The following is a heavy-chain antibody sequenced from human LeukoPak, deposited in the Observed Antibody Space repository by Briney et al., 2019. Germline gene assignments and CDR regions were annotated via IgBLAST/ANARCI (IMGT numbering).Heavy chain of an antibody. CDR1: GFTFSNAW. V-gene: IGHV4-4*01. D-gene: IGHD1-14*01. CDR2: VSRNGAT. J-gene: IGHJ5*01. Sequence: GSLRLSCAASGFTFSNAWMSWVRQAPGEGPEWLGSVSRNGATYYNPSLKSRVTISLDLSKNQFTLTVTSVTVADTALYFCASRNVVSPTAVETWFDSWGQGTLITVSS. CDR3: ASRNVVSPTAVETWFDS.